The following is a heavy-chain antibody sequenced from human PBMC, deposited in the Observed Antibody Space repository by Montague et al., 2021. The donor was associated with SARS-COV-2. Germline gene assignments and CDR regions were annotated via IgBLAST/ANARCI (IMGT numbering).Heavy chain of an antibody. CDR1: GGSFSTYS. D-gene: IGHD3-10*01. V-gene: IGHV4-34*01. Sequence: SETLSLTCAVHGGSFSTYSWNWIRQPPGKGLEWIGEIHHGGSTNYNPSLKSRVTISADTSKNQLSLKLTSVAAADTAVYYCARLGDGVVPSPILGVGPYYSYYYMGVWGKGTTVTVSS. CDR3: ARLGDGVVPSPILGVGPYYSYYYMGV. J-gene: IGHJ6*03. CDR2: IHHGGST.